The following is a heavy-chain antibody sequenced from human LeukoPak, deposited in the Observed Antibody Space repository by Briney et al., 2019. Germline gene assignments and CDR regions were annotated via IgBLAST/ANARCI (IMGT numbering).Heavy chain of an antibody. J-gene: IGHJ4*02. CDR3: ARQIASAGTAGFDF. CDR2: IYSTGST. CDR1: GGSIGSYY. D-gene: IGHD6-13*01. V-gene: IGHV4-4*07. Sequence: SETLSLTCTVSGGSIGSYYWSWIRQPAGKGLEWIGRIYSTGSTNYHPSLKSRVTMSVDTSKNQFSLRLRSVTAADTAVYYCARQIASAGTAGFDFWGQGALVTVSS.